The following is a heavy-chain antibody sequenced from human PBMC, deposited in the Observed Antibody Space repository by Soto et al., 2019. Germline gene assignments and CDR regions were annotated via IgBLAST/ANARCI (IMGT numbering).Heavy chain of an antibody. Sequence: QPGGSLRLSCAASGLTFNMYAFHWVRQAPGKGLEWVANINQDESEKYYVDSVKGRFIISRDNAKNSLYLQMNSLRPEDTAVYYCARDGVEAGLYLDNWGQGTLVTVSS. D-gene: IGHD6-19*01. CDR1: GLTFNMYA. J-gene: IGHJ4*02. V-gene: IGHV3-7*01. CDR3: ARDGVEAGLYLDN. CDR2: INQDESEK.